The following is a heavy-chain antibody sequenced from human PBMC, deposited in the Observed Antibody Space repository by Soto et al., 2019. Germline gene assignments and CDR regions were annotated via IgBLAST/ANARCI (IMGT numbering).Heavy chain of an antibody. J-gene: IGHJ6*02. CDR3: ARGPSPSRDGYNYYYYYGMDV. D-gene: IGHD5-12*01. CDR2: VNPNSGGT. CDR1: GYTFTDYY. V-gene: IGHV1-2*04. Sequence: ASVKVSCKASGYTFTDYYIHWVRQAPGQGLEWMGWVNPNSGGTNYAQKFQGWVTMTRDNSKNTLYLQMNSLRAEDTAVYYCARGPSPSRDGYNYYYYYGMDVWGQGTTVTVSS.